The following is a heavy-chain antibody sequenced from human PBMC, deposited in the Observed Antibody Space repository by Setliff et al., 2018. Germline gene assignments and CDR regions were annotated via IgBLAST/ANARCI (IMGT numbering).Heavy chain of an antibody. CDR2: IYHNGNA. D-gene: IGHD5-18*01. CDR1: GGSISPYF. CDR3: VRDRTAYSYGLDV. Sequence: SETLSLTCTVSGGSISPYFWSWIRQPPGKGLEWIGYIYHNGNANFNPSLKTRVTMSVDTSKNQFALNLRSVTAADAAVYYCVRDRTAYSYGLDVWGQGTTVTV. J-gene: IGHJ6*02. V-gene: IGHV4-59*01.